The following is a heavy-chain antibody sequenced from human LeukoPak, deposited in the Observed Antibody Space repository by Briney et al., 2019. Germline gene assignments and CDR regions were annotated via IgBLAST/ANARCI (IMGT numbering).Heavy chain of an antibody. D-gene: IGHD3-3*01. V-gene: IGHV1-2*02. J-gene: IGHJ4*02. CDR1: GFTFSNYY. CDR2: INLNSGAT. CDR3: ATIRFLEWPADY. Sequence: ASVKVSCKASGFTFSNYYLHWVRQAPGQGLEWLGWINLNSGATNYAQKLQGRVTMTRDTSISTAYMELSRLRSDDTAVYYCATIRFLEWPADYWGQGTLVTVSS.